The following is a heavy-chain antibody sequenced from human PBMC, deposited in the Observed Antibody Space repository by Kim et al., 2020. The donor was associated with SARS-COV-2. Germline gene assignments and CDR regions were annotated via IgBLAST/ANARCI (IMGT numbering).Heavy chain of an antibody. CDR1: GYTFTSYA. V-gene: IGHV1-3*01. J-gene: IGHJ6*02. CDR3: AREDYYDSSGYYYYYGMDV. CDR2: INAGNGNT. Sequence: ASVKVSCKASGYTFTSYAMHWVRQAPGQRLEWMGWINAGNGNTKYSQKFQGRVTITRDTSASTAYMELSSLRSEDTAVYYCAREDYYDSSGYYYYYGMDVWGQGTTVTVSS. D-gene: IGHD3-22*01.